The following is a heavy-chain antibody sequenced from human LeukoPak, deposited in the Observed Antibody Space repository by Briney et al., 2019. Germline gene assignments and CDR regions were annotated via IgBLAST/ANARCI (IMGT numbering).Heavy chain of an antibody. J-gene: IGHJ4*02. CDR2: IYSGATT. V-gene: IGHV3-66*01. D-gene: IGHD5-12*01. CDR3: ARGGGYSGYGHFDY. Sequence: PGGSLRLSCAASGFTVSRNYMSWVRQAPGEGLVWVSVIYSGATTYYADSVKGRFTISRDNSKNTLYLQMNSPRAEDTAVYYCARGGGYSGYGHFDYWGQGTLVTVSS. CDR1: GFTVSRNY.